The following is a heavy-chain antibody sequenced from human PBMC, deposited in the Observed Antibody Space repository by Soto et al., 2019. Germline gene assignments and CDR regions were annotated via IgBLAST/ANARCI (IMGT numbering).Heavy chain of an antibody. CDR3: ASVKFGGIVLAN. CDR1: AASFSKYY. D-gene: IGHD3-16*01. Sequence: SETLSLTCTVSAASFSKYYWTWIRQPPGKGLEWIGYTYFNGNTKYNPSLEGRLTISIDTSKKEFSLKLTSVTAADAAVYYCASVKFGGIVLANWGQGTLVTSPQ. V-gene: IGHV4-59*01. J-gene: IGHJ4*02. CDR2: TYFNGNT.